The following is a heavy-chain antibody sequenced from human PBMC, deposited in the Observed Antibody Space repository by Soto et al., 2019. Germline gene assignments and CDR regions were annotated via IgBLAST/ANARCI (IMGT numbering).Heavy chain of an antibody. Sequence: GASVKVSCKASGYSFNDYKIHWVRQAPGQGLEWLGWINPKSDVTNYAQKFKDRVTMTRDTSKSTAYMDLSRLTFDDTGIYYCARAGGSRAFDWPYFDSWGQGTPVTVSS. CDR3: ARAGGSRAFDWPYFDS. CDR1: GYSFNDYK. CDR2: INPKSDVT. D-gene: IGHD3-9*01. J-gene: IGHJ4*02. V-gene: IGHV1-2*02.